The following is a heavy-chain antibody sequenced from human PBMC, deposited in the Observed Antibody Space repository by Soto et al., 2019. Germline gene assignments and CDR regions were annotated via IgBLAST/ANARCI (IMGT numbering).Heavy chain of an antibody. CDR1: GGTFSSYA. V-gene: IGHV1-69*01. J-gene: IGHJ1*01. CDR3: ATPVVIPSHAKYFQH. CDR2: IIPIFGTA. D-gene: IGHD3-22*01. Sequence: QVQLVQSGAEVNKPGSSVKFSCKASGGTFSSYAISWVRQAPGQGLEWMGGIIPIFGTANYAQKFQGRVTITADESTSTAYMELSSLRSEETDVYYCATPVVIPSHAKYFQHWGQGSLVTVSS.